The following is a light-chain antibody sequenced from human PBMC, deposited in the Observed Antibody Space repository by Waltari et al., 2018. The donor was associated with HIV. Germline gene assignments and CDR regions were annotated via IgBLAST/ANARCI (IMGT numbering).Light chain of an antibody. CDR3: SSYSRGALL. V-gene: IGLV2-14*01. CDR2: EVS. J-gene: IGLJ2*01. CDR1: TNDIGSYHY. Sequence: QSVLTQPASVSGSPGQSLTLSCTGTTNDIGSYHYVSWYQHSPDKAPKLIIYEVSNRPSGISSRFSGSKSGNTASLTISGLQADDEAYYHCSSYSRGALLFGGGTKVTVL.